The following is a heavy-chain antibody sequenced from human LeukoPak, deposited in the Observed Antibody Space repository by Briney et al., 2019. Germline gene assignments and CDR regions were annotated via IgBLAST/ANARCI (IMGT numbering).Heavy chain of an antibody. Sequence: GGSLRLSCAASGFTFSSYEMNWVRQAPGKGLEWVSGINWHGGSTGYADSVKGRFTISRDNAKNSLYLQMNSLRAEDTALYYCARGYSYGKGDYWGQGTLVTVSS. CDR3: ARGYSYGKGDY. V-gene: IGHV3-20*04. D-gene: IGHD5-18*01. CDR1: GFTFSSYE. J-gene: IGHJ4*02. CDR2: INWHGGST.